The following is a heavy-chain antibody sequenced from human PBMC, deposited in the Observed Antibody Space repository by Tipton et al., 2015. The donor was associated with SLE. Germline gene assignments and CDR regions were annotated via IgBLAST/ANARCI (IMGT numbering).Heavy chain of an antibody. J-gene: IGHJ4*02. D-gene: IGHD1-20*01. CDR2: IYYSGST. CDR1: GGSISSYY. Sequence: TLSLTCTVSGGSISSYYWSWIRQPPGKGLEWIGYIYYSGSTNYNPSLKSRVTISVDTSKNQFSLKLSSVTAADTAVYYCARIRYNWNVSYFDYWGQGTLVTVSS. CDR3: ARIRYNWNVSYFDY. V-gene: IGHV4-59*08.